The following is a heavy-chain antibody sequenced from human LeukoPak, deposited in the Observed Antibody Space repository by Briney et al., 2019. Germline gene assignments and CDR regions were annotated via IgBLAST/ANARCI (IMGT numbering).Heavy chain of an antibody. CDR1: GYSFTSYW. D-gene: IGHD6-13*01. J-gene: IGHJ3*02. Sequence: GESLKISCKGSGYSFTSYWIGWVRQMPGKGLEWMGIIYPGDSDTRYSPSFQGQVTISADKSISTAYLQWSSLKASDTAMYYCARPYRSSIAAAAAFDIWGQGTMVTVSS. V-gene: IGHV5-51*01. CDR2: IYPGDSDT. CDR3: ARPYRSSIAAAAAFDI.